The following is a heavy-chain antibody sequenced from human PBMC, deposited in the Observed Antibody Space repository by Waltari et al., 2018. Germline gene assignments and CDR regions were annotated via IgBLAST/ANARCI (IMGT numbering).Heavy chain of an antibody. CDR1: GFTFGDYA. CDR3: TRVRVYAIALYYFDY. CDR2: IRSKAYGGTT. D-gene: IGHD2-8*01. J-gene: IGHJ4*02. V-gene: IGHV3-49*03. Sequence: EVQLVESGGGLVQPGRSLRLSCTASGFTFGDYAMSWFRQAPGKGLEWVGFIRSKAYGGTTEYAASVKGRFTISRDDSKSIAYLQMNSLKTEDTAVYYCTRVRVYAIALYYFDYWGQGTLVTVSS.